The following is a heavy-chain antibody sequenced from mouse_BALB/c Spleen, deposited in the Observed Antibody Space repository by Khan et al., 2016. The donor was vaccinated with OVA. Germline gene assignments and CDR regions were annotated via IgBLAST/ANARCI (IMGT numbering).Heavy chain of an antibody. CDR3: ARGRSY. V-gene: IGHV3-2*02. Sequence: VQLQESGPGLVKPSQSLSLTCTVTGYSITSDYAWNWIRQFPGNRLEWMGYISYSGMTSYSPPLQSRNSITRDTSKNQFFLQLNSVTAEDTATYYYARGRSYWSQGTLVTVSA. CDR2: ISYSGMT. J-gene: IGHJ3*01. D-gene: IGHD3-3*01. CDR1: GYSITSDYA.